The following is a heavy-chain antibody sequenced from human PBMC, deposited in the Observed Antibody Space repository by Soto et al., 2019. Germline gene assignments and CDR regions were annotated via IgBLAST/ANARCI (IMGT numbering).Heavy chain of an antibody. V-gene: IGHV1-18*01. CDR1: GYTFTNYG. J-gene: IGHJ4*02. CDR2: ISAYNGDT. D-gene: IGHD3-10*01. Sequence: QVQLVQSGTEVKIPGASVKVSCKPSGYTFTNYGFIWVRQAPGQGLELMGWISAYNGDTKLPQNFQGRLTLTTDTSTSTASMELRSLRSDDTAVYYCARVPSYRPGDYWGQGTLVTVS. CDR3: ARVPSYRPGDY.